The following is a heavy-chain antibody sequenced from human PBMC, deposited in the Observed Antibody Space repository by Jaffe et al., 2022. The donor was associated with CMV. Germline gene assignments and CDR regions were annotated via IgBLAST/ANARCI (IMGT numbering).Heavy chain of an antibody. Sequence: EVQLVESGGGLVQPGGSLRLSCEASGFSFNMYSMSWVRQAPGKGLEWVANIKQGGSEKNYVDSVTGRFTISRDNAKNSLFLQMNSLRAEDTAVYYCVRETFIAPGLSYYGYYYYYYMDVWGKGAAVTVSS. CDR3: VRETFIAPGLSYYGYYYYYYMDV. J-gene: IGHJ6*03. CDR1: GFSFNMYS. D-gene: IGHD3-10*01. V-gene: IGHV3-7*03. CDR2: IKQGGSEK.